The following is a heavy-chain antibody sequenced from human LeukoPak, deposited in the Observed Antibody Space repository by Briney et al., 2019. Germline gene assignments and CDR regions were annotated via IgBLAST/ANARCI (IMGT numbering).Heavy chain of an antibody. J-gene: IGHJ6*03. Sequence: SSETLSLTCTVSGGSISSSSYYWGWIRQPPGKGLEWIGSIYYSGSTNYNPSLKSRVTISVDTSKNQFSLKLSSVTVADTAVYYCARETSQKGPHYMDVWGKGTTVTISS. CDR2: IYYSGST. CDR1: GGSISSSSYY. V-gene: IGHV4-39*07. CDR3: ARETSQKGPHYMDV.